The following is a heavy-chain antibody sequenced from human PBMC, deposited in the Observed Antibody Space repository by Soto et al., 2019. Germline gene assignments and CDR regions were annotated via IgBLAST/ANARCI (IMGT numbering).Heavy chain of an antibody. V-gene: IGHV3-30*18. CDR3: AKDGLYYDFWSGYYNSKGLKNWFDP. J-gene: IGHJ5*02. CDR2: ILYDGSNK. D-gene: IGHD3-3*01. Sequence: RLSCAASGGTCSGYGGHWISQTTGKGLEWVTVILYDGSNKYYADSVKGRFTISRDNSKNTLYLQMNSLRAEDTAVYYCAKDGLYYDFWSGYYNSKGLKNWFDPRGQGTLVTVSS. CDR1: GGTCSGYG.